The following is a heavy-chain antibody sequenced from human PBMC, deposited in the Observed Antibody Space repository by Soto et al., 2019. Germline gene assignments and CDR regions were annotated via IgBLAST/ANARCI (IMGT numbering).Heavy chain of an antibody. J-gene: IGHJ4*02. CDR1: GGTFSSYT. CDR3: ARDSXVDTATYFDY. D-gene: IGHD5-18*01. Sequence: QVQLVQSGAEVKKPGSSVKVSCKASGGTFSSYTISWVRQAPGQGLEWMGRIIPILGIANYAQKFQGRVTITADKSTSTAYMELSRLRSEDTAVYYCARDSXVDTATYFDYWGQGTLVTVSS. V-gene: IGHV1-69*08. CDR2: IIPILGIA.